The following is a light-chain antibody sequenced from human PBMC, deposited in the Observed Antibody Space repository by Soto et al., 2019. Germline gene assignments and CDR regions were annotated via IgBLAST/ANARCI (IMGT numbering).Light chain of an antibody. Sequence: IVLTQSPATLSLSPGERATLSCRASQSVSSYLAWYQQNPGQAPRLLIYDAWKRATGVPARFSGSGSGTDFTLTISSLEPEDFAVYYCQQRSSWLTFGGGPKVE. V-gene: IGKV3-11*01. CDR3: QQRSSWLT. CDR1: QSVSSY. CDR2: DAW. J-gene: IGKJ4*01.